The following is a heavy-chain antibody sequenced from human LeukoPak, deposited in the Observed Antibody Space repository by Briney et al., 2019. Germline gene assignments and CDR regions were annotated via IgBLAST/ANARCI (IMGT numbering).Heavy chain of an antibody. CDR1: GFTCSSYA. D-gene: IGHD6-13*01. CDR3: AKYSGSSSWYGSPTTDY. Sequence: GGSLRLSCAASGFTCSSYAMSWVRQAPGKGLEWVSAISGSGGSTYYADSVKGRFTICRDNSKNTLYLQMNSLRAEDTAVYYCAKYSGSSSWYGSPTTDYWGQGTLVTVSS. V-gene: IGHV3-23*01. J-gene: IGHJ4*02. CDR2: ISGSGGST.